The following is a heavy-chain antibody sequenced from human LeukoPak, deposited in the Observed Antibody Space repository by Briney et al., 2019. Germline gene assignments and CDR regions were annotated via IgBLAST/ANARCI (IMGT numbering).Heavy chain of an antibody. D-gene: IGHD1-26*01. Sequence: GGSLRLSCAASGFTFSSYWMTGVRQAPGKGLEWVANIKQDGSEKKYVDSVKGRFTISRDKAKNSLYLQMSSLRAEDTAVYYCARDHRVGAVEFGFWGQGTLVTVSS. CDR1: GFTFSSYW. J-gene: IGHJ4*02. V-gene: IGHV3-7*01. CDR3: ARDHRVGAVEFGF. CDR2: IKQDGSEK.